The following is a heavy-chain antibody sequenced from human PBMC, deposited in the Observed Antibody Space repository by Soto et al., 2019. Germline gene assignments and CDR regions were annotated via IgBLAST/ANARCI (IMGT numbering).Heavy chain of an antibody. V-gene: IGHV4-34*01. D-gene: IGHD6-13*01. CDR1: GGSFSGYY. J-gene: IGHJ4*02. Sequence: QVQLQQWGAGLLKPSETLSLTCAVYGGSFSGYYWSWIRQPPGKGLEWIGEINHSGGTNYNPSLKSRVTISVDTSKNHFSLKPSSVTAADTAVYSCAGTYSSSWSPFDYWGQGTLVTVSS. CDR3: AGTYSSSWSPFDY. CDR2: INHSGGT.